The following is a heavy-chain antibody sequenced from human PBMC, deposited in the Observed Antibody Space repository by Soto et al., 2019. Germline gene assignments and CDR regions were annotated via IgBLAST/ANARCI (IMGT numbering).Heavy chain of an antibody. V-gene: IGHV1-69*12. CDR2: IIPIFGTA. D-gene: IGHD2-15*01. J-gene: IGHJ5*02. CDR3: ARRPPGYCCGGSCYSRWFDP. CDR1: GGTFSSYA. Sequence: QVQLVQSGAEVKKPGSSVKVSCKASGGTFSSYAISWVRQAPGQGLEWMGGIIPIFGTANYAQKFQGRVTISAGESTSTTHMELSRLRSEDTAVYYCARRPPGYCCGGSCYSRWFDPWGQGTLVTVSS.